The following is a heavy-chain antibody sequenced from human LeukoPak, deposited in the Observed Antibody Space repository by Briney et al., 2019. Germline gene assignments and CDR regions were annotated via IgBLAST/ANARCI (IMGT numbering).Heavy chain of an antibody. CDR3: ARAPGGYSGYDHDY. Sequence: ASVKVSCKASGYTFTGYYMYWVRQAPGQGLEWMGWINPNSGGTNYAQKFQGRVTMTRDTSISTAYMELSRLRSDDTAVYYCARAPGGYSGYDHDYWGQGTLVTVSS. J-gene: IGHJ4*02. V-gene: IGHV1-2*02. D-gene: IGHD5-12*01. CDR2: INPNSGGT. CDR1: GYTFTGYY.